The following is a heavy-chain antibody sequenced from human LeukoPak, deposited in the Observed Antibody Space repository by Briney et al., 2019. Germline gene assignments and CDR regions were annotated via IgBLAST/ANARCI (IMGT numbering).Heavy chain of an antibody. CDR3: TTDITMVRSSDNYYYYMDV. J-gene: IGHJ6*03. CDR2: IKSKTDGGTT. D-gene: IGHD3-10*01. CDR1: GFTFSNAW. V-gene: IGHV3-15*01. Sequence: PGGSLRLSCAASGFTFSNAWMSWVRQAPGKGLEWVGRIKSKTDGGTTDYAAPVKGRFTISRDDSKNTLYLQMNSLKTEDTAVYYCTTDITMVRSSDNYYYYMDVWGKGTTVTISS.